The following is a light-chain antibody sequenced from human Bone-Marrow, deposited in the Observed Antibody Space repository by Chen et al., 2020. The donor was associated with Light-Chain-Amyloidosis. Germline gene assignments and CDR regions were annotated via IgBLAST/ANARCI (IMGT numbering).Light chain of an antibody. Sequence: QSALAQPPSASGSPGQSVTISCAGTSSDVGDYKYVSWYQQHPGKAPKLMIYEVSKRPSGVPDRFSGSKSGNTASLPVSGLQAEDEADYYCSSYAGSNNFVFGTGTKVTVL. CDR2: EVS. CDR1: SSDVGDYKY. CDR3: SSYAGSNNFV. V-gene: IGLV2-8*01. J-gene: IGLJ1*01.